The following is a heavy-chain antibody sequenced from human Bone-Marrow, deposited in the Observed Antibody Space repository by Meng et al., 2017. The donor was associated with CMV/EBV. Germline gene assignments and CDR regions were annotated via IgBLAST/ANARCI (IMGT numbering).Heavy chain of an antibody. J-gene: IGHJ4*02. CDR3: AKDLSVNQIEWLWGAESDY. D-gene: IGHD3-3*01. Sequence: GESLKISCAASGFTFSSYWMHWVRQAPGKGLVWVSRINSDGSSTSYADSVKGRFTISRDNSKNTLYLQMNSLRAEDTAVYYCAKDLSVNQIEWLWGAESDYWGQGTLVTFPS. CDR2: INSDGSST. CDR1: GFTFSSYW. V-gene: IGHV3-74*01.